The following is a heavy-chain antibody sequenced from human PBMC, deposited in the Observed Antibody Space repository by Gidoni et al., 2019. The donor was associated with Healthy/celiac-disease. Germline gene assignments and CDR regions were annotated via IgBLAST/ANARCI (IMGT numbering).Heavy chain of an antibody. CDR1: GFTFSRYE. D-gene: IGHD2-2*01. J-gene: IGHJ6*02. CDR3: ASQGALYCSSTSCYNYYYYGMDV. V-gene: IGHV3-48*03. Sequence: VQLVASGGGLVQPGGSLRLSCAASGFTFSRYEMTWVRQAPGKGREWVSYISSSGSTIYYADSVKGRFTISRDNAKNSLYLQMNSLRAEDTAVYYCASQGALYCSSTSCYNYYYYGMDVWGQGTTVTVSS. CDR2: ISSSGSTI.